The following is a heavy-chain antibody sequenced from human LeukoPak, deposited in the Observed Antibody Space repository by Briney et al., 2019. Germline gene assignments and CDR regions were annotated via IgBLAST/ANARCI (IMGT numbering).Heavy chain of an antibody. D-gene: IGHD3-22*01. CDR3: ARHSSLYYMDV. V-gene: IGHV4-4*09. Sequence: SETLSLTCTVSGGSISSYYWSWIRQPPGKGLEWIGYIYTSGSTNYNPSLKSRVTISVDTSKNQFSLKLSSVTAADTAVYYCARHSSLYYMDVWGKGTTVTVSS. CDR1: GGSISSYY. CDR2: IYTSGST. J-gene: IGHJ6*03.